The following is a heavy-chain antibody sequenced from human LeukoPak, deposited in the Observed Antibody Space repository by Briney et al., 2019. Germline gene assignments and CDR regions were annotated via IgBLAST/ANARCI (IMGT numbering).Heavy chain of an antibody. V-gene: IGHV1-69*13. CDR1: GGTFKNYA. J-gene: IGHJ4*02. D-gene: IGHD3-22*01. CDR2: IIPAFGTA. Sequence: ASVKVSCKASGGTFKNYAMNWVRQAPGQGLEWLGGIIPAFGTAGYAQKFQGRVTITADESTSTAYMELSSLRPEDTAVYYCARASGDYLSPPSSFDHWGQGTPVIVSS. CDR3: ARASGDYLSPPSSFDH.